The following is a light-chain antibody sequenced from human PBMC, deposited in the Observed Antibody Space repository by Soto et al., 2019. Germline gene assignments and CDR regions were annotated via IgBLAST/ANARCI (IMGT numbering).Light chain of an antibody. Sequence: EIVMTQSPATLSVSPGERATLSCRASQSVSRNLAWYQQKPGQAPRLLIYGASTRATGIPARFSGSGSGTEFNLTISSLQSEDFAVYYCQQDNNWPPMAFGQGTKVEIK. V-gene: IGKV3-15*01. CDR3: QQDNNWPPMA. J-gene: IGKJ1*01. CDR1: QSVSRN. CDR2: GAS.